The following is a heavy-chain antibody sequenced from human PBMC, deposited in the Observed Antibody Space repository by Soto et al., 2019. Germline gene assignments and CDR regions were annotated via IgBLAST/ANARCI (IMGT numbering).Heavy chain of an antibody. V-gene: IGHV3-30*18. J-gene: IGHJ5*02. CDR2: ISYDGSNK. CDR3: VKFISYDSSGYYTTNWFDP. CDR1: GFTFSSYC. D-gene: IGHD3-22*01. Sequence: PGGSLRLSCAASGFTFSSYCMHWVRQAPGKGLEWVAVISYDGSNKYYADSVKGRFTISRDNSKNTLYLQINSLRAEDTAVYYCVKFISYDSSGYYTTNWFDPWGQGTLVTVSS.